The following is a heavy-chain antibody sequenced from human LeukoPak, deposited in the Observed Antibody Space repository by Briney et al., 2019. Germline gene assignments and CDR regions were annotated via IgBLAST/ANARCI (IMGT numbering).Heavy chain of an antibody. CDR1: GYTFTSYD. CDR3: ARGVRGYSYGLYYYYMDV. Sequence: ASVKVSCKASGYTFTSYDINWVRQATGQGLEWMGWMNPNSGNTGYAQKFQGRVTITRNTSISTAYMELSSLRSEDTAVYYCARGVRGYSYGLYYYYMDVWGKGTTVTVSS. J-gene: IGHJ6*03. D-gene: IGHD5-18*01. CDR2: MNPNSGNT. V-gene: IGHV1-8*03.